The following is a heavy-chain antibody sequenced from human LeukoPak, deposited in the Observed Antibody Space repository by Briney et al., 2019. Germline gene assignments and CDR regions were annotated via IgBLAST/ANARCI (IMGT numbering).Heavy chain of an antibody. CDR2: IHLSGIT. Sequence: PSQTLSLTCTVSGGSITSGYYYWTWIRQYPGKGLEWIGYIHLSGITDYNPSLESRVTMSLDTSQNQFSLKLTSVTAADTAIYYCSRGQDAFKTGYWGQGTLVTVSS. V-gene: IGHV4-31*03. CDR3: SRGQDAFKTGY. CDR1: GGSITSGYYY. D-gene: IGHD5-24*01. J-gene: IGHJ4*02.